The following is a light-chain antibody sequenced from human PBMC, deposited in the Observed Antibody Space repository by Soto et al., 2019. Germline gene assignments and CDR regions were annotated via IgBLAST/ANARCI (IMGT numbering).Light chain of an antibody. CDR3: SAWDDSLSAYV. CDR2: HNY. Sequence: QSVLTQPPSASGTPGQRVTISCSGSSSNIGSDFVYWYQQLPGTAPKLLIYHNYQRPSGGPYRFSGAKSGTSGSLAISDRRSEDEADYYCSAWDDSLSAYVFGAGTKLTVL. CDR1: SSNIGSDF. V-gene: IGLV1-47*01. J-gene: IGLJ1*01.